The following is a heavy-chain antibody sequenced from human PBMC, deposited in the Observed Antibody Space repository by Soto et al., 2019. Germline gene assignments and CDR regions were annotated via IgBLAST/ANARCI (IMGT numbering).Heavy chain of an antibody. V-gene: IGHV5-51*01. J-gene: IGHJ6*03. CDR2: IYPGDSDT. Sequence: PGESLKISCKGSGYSFTSYWIGWVRQMPGKGLEWMGIIYPGDSDTRYSPSFQGQVTISADKSISTAYLQWSSLKASDTAMYYCARTNYDILTGYLLPLYYYMDVWGKGTTVTVSS. CDR3: ARTNYDILTGYLLPLYYYMDV. D-gene: IGHD3-9*01. CDR1: GYSFTSYW.